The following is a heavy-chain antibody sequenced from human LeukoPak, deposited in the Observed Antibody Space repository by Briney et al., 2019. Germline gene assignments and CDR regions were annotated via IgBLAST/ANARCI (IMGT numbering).Heavy chain of an antibody. CDR1: GYTFTSYD. Sequence: GASVKVSCKASGYTFTSYDINWVRQATGQGLEWMGWMNPNSGNTGYAQKFQGRVTMTRDVSTSTVYMELSSLRSEDTAVYYCAGNYGGNSRAFDIWGQGTMVTVSS. J-gene: IGHJ3*02. CDR2: MNPNSGNT. V-gene: IGHV1-8*01. D-gene: IGHD4-23*01. CDR3: AGNYGGNSRAFDI.